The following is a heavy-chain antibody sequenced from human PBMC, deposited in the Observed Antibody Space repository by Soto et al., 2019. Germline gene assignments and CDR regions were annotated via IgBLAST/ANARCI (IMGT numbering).Heavy chain of an antibody. V-gene: IGHV1-3*01. J-gene: IGHJ4*02. CDR3: ARDRNTMVRGVTPFDY. D-gene: IGHD3-10*01. Sequence: QVQLVQSGAEVKKPGASVKVSCKASGYTFTSYAMHWVRQAPGQRLEWMGWINAGNGNTKYSQKFQGRVTITRDTSASTAYMELSSLRSEDTAVYYCARDRNTMVRGVTPFDYWGQGTLVTVSS. CDR2: INAGNGNT. CDR1: GYTFTSYA.